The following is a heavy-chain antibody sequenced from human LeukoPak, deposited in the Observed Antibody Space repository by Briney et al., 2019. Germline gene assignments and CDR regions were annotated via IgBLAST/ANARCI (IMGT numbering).Heavy chain of an antibody. Sequence: AGGSLRLSCAAPGFTFSSYALHWVRQAPGKGLEWVAVISYDGRYDYYADSVKGRFTISRDNSKNTLYLQMNSLRAEDTAVYYCAREYYHILTGHQNNAFDIWGQGTMVTVSS. V-gene: IGHV3-30*04. CDR2: ISYDGRYD. CDR3: AREYYHILTGHQNNAFDI. CDR1: GFTFSSYA. D-gene: IGHD3-9*01. J-gene: IGHJ3*02.